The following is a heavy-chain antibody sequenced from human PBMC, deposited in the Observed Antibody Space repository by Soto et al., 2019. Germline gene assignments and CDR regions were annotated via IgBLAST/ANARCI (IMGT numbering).Heavy chain of an antibody. CDR1: GGTFSSYT. Sequence: QVQLVQSGAEVKKPGSSVKVSCKASGGTFSSYTISWVRQAPGQGLEWMGRIIPILGIANYAQKFQGRVTITXXKXTXXAYMELSSLRSEDTAVYYCARDPANYYDSSGYVGYWGQGTLVTVSS. CDR3: ARDPANYYDSSGYVGY. D-gene: IGHD3-22*01. CDR2: IIPILGIA. J-gene: IGHJ4*02. V-gene: IGHV1-69*08.